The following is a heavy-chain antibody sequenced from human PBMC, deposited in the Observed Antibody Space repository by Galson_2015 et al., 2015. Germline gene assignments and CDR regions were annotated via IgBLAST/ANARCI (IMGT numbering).Heavy chain of an antibody. Sequence: ATLSLTCAVSGGSISSGNWWRWVRQPPGKGLEWIGDIYHSGSTKYNPSLKSRVTISADKPTSQFSLKLSSVTAADTAVYYCARIAVVGTNFDYWGQGILVTVSS. CDR2: IYHSGST. CDR3: ARIAVVGTNFDY. V-gene: IGHV4-4*02. D-gene: IGHD6-19*01. J-gene: IGHJ4*02. CDR1: GGSISSGNW.